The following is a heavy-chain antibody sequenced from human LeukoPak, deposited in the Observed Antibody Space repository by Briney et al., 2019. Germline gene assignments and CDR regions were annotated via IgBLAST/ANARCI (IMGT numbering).Heavy chain of an antibody. D-gene: IGHD3-9*01. CDR3: ASTLRYFDWLLYPYYFDY. J-gene: IGHJ4*02. CDR2: IKQDGSEK. Sequence: GGSLRLSCAASGFTFSSYWMSWVRQAPGKGLEWVANIKQDGSEKYYVDSVKGRFTISRDNAKNSLYLQMNSLRAEDTAVYYCASTLRYFDWLLYPYYFDYWGQGTLVTVSS. V-gene: IGHV3-7*01. CDR1: GFTFSSYW.